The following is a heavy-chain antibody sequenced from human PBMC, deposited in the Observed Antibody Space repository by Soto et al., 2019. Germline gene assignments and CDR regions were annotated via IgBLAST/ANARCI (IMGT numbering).Heavy chain of an antibody. CDR1: GFTFSSYW. D-gene: IGHD2-2*01. CDR2: INSDGSST. CDR3: ARVETCSSTSCYSVFDY. J-gene: IGHJ4*02. Sequence: EVQLVESGGGLVQPGGSLRLSCAASGFTFSSYWMHWVRQAPGKGLVWVSRINSDGSSTTYVDSVKGRFTISRDNAKNTLYLQMNSLRAEDTAVYYCARVETCSSTSCYSVFDYWGQGTLVTVSS. V-gene: IGHV3-74*03.